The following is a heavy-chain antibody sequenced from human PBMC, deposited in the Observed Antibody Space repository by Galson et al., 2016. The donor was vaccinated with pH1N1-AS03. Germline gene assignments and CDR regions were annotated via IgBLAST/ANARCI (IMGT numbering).Heavy chain of an antibody. V-gene: IGHV4-61*08. D-gene: IGHD2/OR15-2a*01. CDR1: GGSISSGDYY. J-gene: IGHJ4*02. CDR3: ARLWFYGPYYFDH. CDR2: IYHSGST. Sequence: SETLSLTCTVSGGSISSGDYYWSWIRQPPGKGLEWIGYIYHSGSTNYNPSLKSRVTISVDTSKNQFSLKLSSVTAADTAIYYCARLWFYGPYYFDHWGQGTLVTVSS.